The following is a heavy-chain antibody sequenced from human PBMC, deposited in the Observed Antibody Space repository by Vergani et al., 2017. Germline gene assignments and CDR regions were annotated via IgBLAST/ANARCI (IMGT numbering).Heavy chain of an antibody. J-gene: IGHJ3*02. Sequence: EVQLLESGGGLVQPGGSLRLSCAASGFTFSNYAMSWVRQAPGKGLEWVSAITGSGGSTYYADSVKGRFTISRDNSKNTLFLQMNSLRAEDTAVYYCAREANLRFLEWLLSDAFDIWGQGTMVTVSS. D-gene: IGHD3-3*01. CDR2: ITGSGGST. V-gene: IGHV3-23*01. CDR1: GFTFSNYA. CDR3: AREANLRFLEWLLSDAFDI.